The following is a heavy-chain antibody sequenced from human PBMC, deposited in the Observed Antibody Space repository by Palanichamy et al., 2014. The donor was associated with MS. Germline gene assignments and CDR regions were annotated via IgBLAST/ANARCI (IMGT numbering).Heavy chain of an antibody. J-gene: IGHJ6*02. CDR2: IKQDGSGK. V-gene: IGHV3-7*01. D-gene: IGHD3-3*01. CDR3: ARVCGYDFWSGHNYYYGMDV. Sequence: QLVESGGGLVQPGGSLRLSCAASGFTFSSYWMSWVRQAPGKGLEWVANIKQDGSGKYYVGSVKGRFTISRDNAKNSLYLQMNSLRAEDTAVYYCARVCGYDFWSGHNYYYGMDVWGQGTTVTVSS. CDR1: GFTFSSYW.